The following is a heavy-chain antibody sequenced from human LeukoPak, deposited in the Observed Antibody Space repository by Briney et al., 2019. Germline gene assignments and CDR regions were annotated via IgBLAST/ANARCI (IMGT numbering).Heavy chain of an antibody. V-gene: IGHV4-4*07. CDR1: GGSISSYY. J-gene: IGHJ3*02. CDR3: ARDRDYYDSSGYYYNAFDI. CDR2: IYTSGST. Sequence: PSETLSLTCTVSGGSISSYYWSWIRQPAGKGLEWIGRIYTSGSTNYNPSLKSRVTMSVDTSKNQFSLKLSSVTAADTAVYYCARDRDYYDSSGYYYNAFDIWGQGTMVTVSS. D-gene: IGHD3-22*01.